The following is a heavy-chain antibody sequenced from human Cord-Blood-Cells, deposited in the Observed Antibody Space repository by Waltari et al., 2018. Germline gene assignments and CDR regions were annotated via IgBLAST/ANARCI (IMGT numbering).Heavy chain of an antibody. CDR3: ARVYLRDYFDY. CDR1: GFTFSSFW. J-gene: IGHJ4*02. V-gene: IGHV3-7*01. D-gene: IGHD4-17*01. Sequence: EVQLVESGGGLVQPGGSLRLSCAASGFTFSSFWMSWVRQAPGKGLEWVANIKQDGSEKYYVDSVKGRFTISRDNAKNSLYLQMNSLRAEDTAVYYCARVYLRDYFDYWGQGTLVTVSS. CDR2: IKQDGSEK.